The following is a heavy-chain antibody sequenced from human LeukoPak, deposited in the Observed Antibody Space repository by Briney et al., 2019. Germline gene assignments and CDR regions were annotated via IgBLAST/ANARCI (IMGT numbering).Heavy chain of an antibody. CDR1: GFTFDDYA. D-gene: IGHD3-10*01. J-gene: IGHJ4*02. Sequence: PGGSLRLSCAASGFTFDDYAMHWVRQAPGKGLEWVSLISGDGGSTYYADSMKGRFTISRDNSKNSLYLQMNSLRTEDTALYYCAKDGGYYGSGDYWGQGTLVTVSS. V-gene: IGHV3-43*02. CDR2: ISGDGGST. CDR3: AKDGGYYGSGDY.